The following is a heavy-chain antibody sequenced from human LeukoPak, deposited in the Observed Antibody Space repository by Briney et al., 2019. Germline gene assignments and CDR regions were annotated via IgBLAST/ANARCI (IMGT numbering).Heavy chain of an antibody. CDR1: GFTFDDYT. V-gene: IGHV3-43*01. CDR3: ARTGGSYPYYFEY. CDR2: ITWDGGST. J-gene: IGHJ4*02. Sequence: GGSLRLSCAASGFTFDDYTMHWVRQAPGKGLEWVSLITWDGGSTYYADSVKGRFTISRDNSKNSLYLQMNSLRAEDTAVYYCARTGGSYPYYFEYWGQGTLVTVSS. D-gene: IGHD1-26*01.